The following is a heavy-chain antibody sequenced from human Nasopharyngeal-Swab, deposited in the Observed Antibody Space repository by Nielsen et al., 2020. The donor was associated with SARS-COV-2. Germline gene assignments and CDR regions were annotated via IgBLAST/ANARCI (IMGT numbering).Heavy chain of an antibody. D-gene: IGHD2-2*01. Sequence: GGSLRLSCKGSGYSFTSYWIGWVRQVPGKGLEWMGIIYPGDSDTRYSPSFQGQVTISADKSISTAYLQWSSLKASDTAMYYCARSMPSRYYYYGMDVWGQGTTVTVSS. CDR1: GYSFTSYW. CDR3: ARSMPSRYYYYGMDV. CDR2: IYPGDSDT. V-gene: IGHV5-51*01. J-gene: IGHJ6*02.